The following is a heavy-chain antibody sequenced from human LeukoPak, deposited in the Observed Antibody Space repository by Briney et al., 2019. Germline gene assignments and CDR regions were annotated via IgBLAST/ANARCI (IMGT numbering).Heavy chain of an antibody. J-gene: IGHJ4*02. V-gene: IGHV4-39*07. CDR2: MYFSGST. D-gene: IGHD3-10*01. CDR3: ARGRLITMVRGVIPFDY. CDR1: GGSISSGSYY. Sequence: SETLSLTCAVSGGSISSGSYYWGWIRQPPGKGLEWIASMYFSGSTYYNPSLKSRVTISVDTSKNQFSLKVTSVTAADTAVYYCARGRLITMVRGVIPFDYWGQGTLVTVSS.